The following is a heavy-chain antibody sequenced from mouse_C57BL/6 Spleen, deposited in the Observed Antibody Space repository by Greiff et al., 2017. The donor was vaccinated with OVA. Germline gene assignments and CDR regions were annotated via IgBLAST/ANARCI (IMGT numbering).Heavy chain of an antibody. CDR3: ARGGYDYDGLAY. D-gene: IGHD2-4*01. J-gene: IGHJ3*01. Sequence: EVMLVESEGGLVQPGSSMKLSCTASGFTFSDYYMAWVRQVPEKGLEWVANINYDGSSTYYLDSLKSRFIISRDNAKNILYLQMSSLKSEDTATDYCARGGYDYDGLAYWGQGTLVTVSA. CDR1: GFTFSDYY. CDR2: INYDGSST. V-gene: IGHV5-16*01.